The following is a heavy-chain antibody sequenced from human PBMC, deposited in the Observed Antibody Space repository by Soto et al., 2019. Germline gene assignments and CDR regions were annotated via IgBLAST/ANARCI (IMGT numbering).Heavy chain of an antibody. CDR3: TTVHSLGYCSGGSCYGQGVV. CDR1: GFTFSNAW. Sequence: EVQLVESGGGLVKPGGSLRLSCAASGFTFSNAWMNWVRQAPGKGLEWVGRIKSKTDGGTTDYAAPVKGRVTISRDDSKNTLYQQMNSLKTEDTAVYYCTTVHSLGYCSGGSCYGQGVVWGQGTTVTVSS. V-gene: IGHV3-15*07. J-gene: IGHJ6*02. D-gene: IGHD2-15*01. CDR2: IKSKTDGGTT.